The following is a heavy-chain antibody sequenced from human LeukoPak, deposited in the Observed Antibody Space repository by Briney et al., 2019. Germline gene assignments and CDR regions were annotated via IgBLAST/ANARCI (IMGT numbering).Heavy chain of an antibody. Sequence: SETLSLTCTVSGYSISSGYYWGWIRQPPGKGLEWIGSIYHSGSTYYNPSLKSRVTISVDTSKNQFSLKLSSVTAADTAVYYCASLGVGPMDVWGKGTTVTISS. J-gene: IGHJ6*03. CDR3: ASLGVGPMDV. CDR2: IYHSGST. V-gene: IGHV4-38-2*02. CDR1: GYSISSGYY. D-gene: IGHD3-10*01.